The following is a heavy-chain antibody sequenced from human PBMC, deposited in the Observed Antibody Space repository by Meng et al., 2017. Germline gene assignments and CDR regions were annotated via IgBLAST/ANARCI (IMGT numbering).Heavy chain of an antibody. J-gene: IGHJ6*02. D-gene: IGHD3-3*01. CDR1: GFTFSSYG. Sequence: GESLKISCAAPGFTFSSYGMHWVRQAPGKGLEWVAAIWYDGSNKYYADSVKGRFTISRDNSKNTLYLQMNSLRAEDTAVYYCARDLRSYDFWSGYYTPFKNYYYYYGMDVWGQGTTVTVSS. CDR3: ARDLRSYDFWSGYYTPFKNYYYYYGMDV. V-gene: IGHV3-33*01. CDR2: IWYDGSNK.